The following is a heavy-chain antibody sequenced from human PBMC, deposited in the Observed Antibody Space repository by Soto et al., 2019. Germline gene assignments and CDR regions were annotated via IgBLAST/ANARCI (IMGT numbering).Heavy chain of an antibody. D-gene: IGHD6-19*01. Sequence: SETLSLTCAVYGGSFSDYYWSWIRQPPGKGLEWLGEINHSGTTHYNPSLKSRFTISRDTSKNQFSLSLTSVTAADTAVYYCASGHYSSGSKRFDYWGQGTLVTVS. V-gene: IGHV4-34*01. CDR2: INHSGTT. J-gene: IGHJ4*02. CDR3: ASGHYSSGSKRFDY. CDR1: GGSFSDYY.